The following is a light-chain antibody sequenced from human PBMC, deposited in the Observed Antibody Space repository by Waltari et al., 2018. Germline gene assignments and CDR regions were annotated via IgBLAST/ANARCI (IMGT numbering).Light chain of an antibody. Sequence: DIVMPQSPESLAVSLGERATITYKSSQNVLYNSNNKNCLSLYQQNPGQPPKLLIDWASTRESGVPDLCSGGGSGTDFTLTISSLQADDVAVYYCQQYYSLPLTFGGGTKVEIK. V-gene: IGKV4-1*01. CDR3: QQYYSLPLT. CDR2: WAS. CDR1: QNVLYNSNNKNC. J-gene: IGKJ4*01.